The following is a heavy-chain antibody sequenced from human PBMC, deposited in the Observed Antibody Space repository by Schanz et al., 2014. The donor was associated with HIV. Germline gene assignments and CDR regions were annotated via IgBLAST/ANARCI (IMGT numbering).Heavy chain of an antibody. J-gene: IGHJ4*02. CDR1: GYTFSDYY. V-gene: IGHV1-18*04. CDR2: TSAYNGNT. Sequence: QVQLVQSGAEVKKPGASVKVSCKASGYTFSDYYIHWVRQAPGQGLEWMGWTSAYNGNTNYAQKRQGRVTMSTDTSTSTAYMELRSLRSDDTAIYYCARYGFWSGYYTYHFDYWGQGTLVTVSS. CDR3: ARYGFWSGYYTYHFDY. D-gene: IGHD3-3*01.